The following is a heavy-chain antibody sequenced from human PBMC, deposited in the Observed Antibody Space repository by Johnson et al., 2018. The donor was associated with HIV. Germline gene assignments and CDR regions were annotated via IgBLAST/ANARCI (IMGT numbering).Heavy chain of an antibody. CDR1: GFTFSSYG. V-gene: IGHV3-33*01. CDR3: ARDEDSNAFDI. CDR2: IWYDGSNK. D-gene: IGHD2-15*01. Sequence: QVQLVESGGGVVQPGRSLRLSCAASGFTFSSYGMHWVRQAPGKGLEWVAVIWYDGSNKYYADSVKGRFTISRDNSKNTLYLQMGSLRAEDMAVYYCARDEDSNAFDIWGQGTMVTVSS. J-gene: IGHJ3*02.